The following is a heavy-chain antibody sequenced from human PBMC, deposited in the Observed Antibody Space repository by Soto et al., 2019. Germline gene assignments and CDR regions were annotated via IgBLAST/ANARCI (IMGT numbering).Heavy chain of an antibody. D-gene: IGHD3-10*01. Sequence: KQSQTLSLTCAVYGGSFSGYYWSWIRQPPGKGLEWIGEINHSGSTNDNPSLKSRVTISVDTSKNQFSLKLSSVTAADTAVYYCAGGSRFGDRGGPPTGDFDYWGQGTLVTVSS. J-gene: IGHJ4*02. CDR2: INHSGST. CDR1: GGSFSGYY. V-gene: IGHV4-34*01. CDR3: AGGSRFGDRGGPPTGDFDY.